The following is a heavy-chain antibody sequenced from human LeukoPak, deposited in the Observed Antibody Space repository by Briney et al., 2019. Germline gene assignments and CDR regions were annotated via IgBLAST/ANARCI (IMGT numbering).Heavy chain of an antibody. J-gene: IGHJ6*02. V-gene: IGHV3-NL1*01. CDR1: GFAFSSYG. CDR2: SYRGGAGST. D-gene: IGHD3-3*01. Sequence: PGGSLRLSCAASGFAFSSYGIHWVRQAPGKGLEWVSVSYRGGAGSTYYADSVKDRFTVSRDNSKNTVYLQMNSLRAEDTAVYYCARRGSHGFWSGPSGLDFWGRGTTVTVSS. CDR3: ARRGSHGFWSGPSGLDF.